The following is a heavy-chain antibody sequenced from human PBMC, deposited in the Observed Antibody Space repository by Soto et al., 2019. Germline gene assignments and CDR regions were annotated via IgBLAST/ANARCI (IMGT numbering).Heavy chain of an antibody. J-gene: IGHJ5*02. CDR1: EFTFSSYA. CDR2: ISGSGGST. V-gene: IGHV3-23*01. D-gene: IGHD2-15*01. Sequence: GGSLRLSCAASEFTFSSYAMSWVRQAPGKGLEWVSAISGSGGSTYYADSVKGRFTISRDNSKNTLYLQMNSLRAEDTAVYYCAKMVVAATLAWFDPWGQGNLVTVSS. CDR3: AKMVVAATLAWFDP.